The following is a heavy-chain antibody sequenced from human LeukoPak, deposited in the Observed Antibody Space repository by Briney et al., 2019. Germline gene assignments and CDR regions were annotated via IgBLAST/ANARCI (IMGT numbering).Heavy chain of an antibody. D-gene: IGHD3-22*01. CDR1: GGPINSGSYS. Sequence: PSQTLSLTCTVSGGPINSGSYSWTWLRQPAGTGLEWIGRIHISGSTHYTPSLKSRVTISVDTSKNQFSLKLSSVTAADTAVYYCARADRSGYFGNVVAFDIWGQGTMVTVSS. CDR2: IHISGST. V-gene: IGHV4-61*02. J-gene: IGHJ3*02. CDR3: ARADRSGYFGNVVAFDI.